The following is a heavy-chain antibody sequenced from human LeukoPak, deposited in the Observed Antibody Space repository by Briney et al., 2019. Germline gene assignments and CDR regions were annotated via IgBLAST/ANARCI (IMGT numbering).Heavy chain of an antibody. Sequence: PGGSLRLSCAASGFTVSSNYMSWVRQAPGKGLEWVSSISSSSSYIYYADSVKGRFTISRDNAKNSLYLQMNSLRAEGTAVYYCARDESFFSSGLVAYWGQGTLVTVSS. CDR3: ARDESFFSSGLVAY. J-gene: IGHJ4*02. V-gene: IGHV3-21*01. CDR1: GFTVSSNY. CDR2: ISSSSSYI. D-gene: IGHD6-19*01.